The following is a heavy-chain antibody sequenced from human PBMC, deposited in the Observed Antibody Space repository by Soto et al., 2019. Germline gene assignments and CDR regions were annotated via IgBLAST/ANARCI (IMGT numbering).Heavy chain of an antibody. CDR2: IVVGSGHT. J-gene: IGHJ2*01. CDR3: AAPDFGDYWYFDL. CDR1: GFTFSSSI. Sequence: QMQLVQSGPEVKKPGTSVKVSCKASGFTFSSSIVQWVRQARGQRLEWIGWIVVGSGHTNYEQKFKERVTITRDMSTSTAYMELSSLRSEDTAVYYCAAPDFGDYWYFDLWGRGTLVTVSS. D-gene: IGHD4-17*01. V-gene: IGHV1-58*01.